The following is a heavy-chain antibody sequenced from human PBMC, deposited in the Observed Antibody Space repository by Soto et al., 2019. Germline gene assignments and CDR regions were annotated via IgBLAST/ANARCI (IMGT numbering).Heavy chain of an antibody. D-gene: IGHD3-10*01. CDR2: IKWDASEK. Sequence: PGGSLRLSCAASGFTFGSYWMGWVRQAPGKGPEWLATIKWDASEKKYVDSVKGLFTTSRDNAKNALYLQMDSLRAEDTAVYYCAXDSGYGSRASVNHYLDYWGQGTLVTVSS. CDR1: GFTFGSYW. J-gene: IGHJ4*01. V-gene: IGHV3-7*01. CDR3: AXDSGYGSRASVNHYLDY.